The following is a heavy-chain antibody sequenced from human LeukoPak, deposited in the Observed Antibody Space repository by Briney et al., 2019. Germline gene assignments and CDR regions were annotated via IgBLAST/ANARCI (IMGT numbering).Heavy chain of an antibody. Sequence: GASVKVSCKASGYTFTGYYMHWVRQAPGQGLEWMGWINPNSGGTNYAQKFQGRVTMTRDTSISTAYMELSRLRSDDTAVYYCARDVGFDTEFYFDYWGQGTLVTVSS. CDR3: ARDVGFDTEFYFDY. V-gene: IGHV1-2*02. J-gene: IGHJ4*02. CDR1: GYTFTGYY. CDR2: INPNSGGT. D-gene: IGHD5-18*01.